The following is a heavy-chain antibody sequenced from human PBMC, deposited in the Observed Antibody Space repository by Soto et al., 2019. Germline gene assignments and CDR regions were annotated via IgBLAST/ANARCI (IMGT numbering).Heavy chain of an antibody. D-gene: IGHD3-3*01. CDR3: ARGADFWSGIPFDY. CDR2: IYWDDDK. V-gene: IGHV2-5*02. CDR1: GFSLSTSGVG. Sequence: SGPTLVNPTQTLTLTCTFSGFSLSTSGVGVGWIRQPPGKALEWLALIYWDDDKRYSPSLKSRLTITKDTSKNQVVLTMTNMDPVDTAVYYCARGADFWSGIPFDYWGQGTLVTVSS. J-gene: IGHJ4*02.